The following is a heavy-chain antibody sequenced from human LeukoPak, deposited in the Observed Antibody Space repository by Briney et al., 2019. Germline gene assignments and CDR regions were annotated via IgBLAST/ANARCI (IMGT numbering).Heavy chain of an antibody. CDR3: AKELSSGWYVPEDYFDY. Sequence: GGSLRLPCAASGLTFSSYAMSWVRQAPGKGLEWVSAISGSGGSTYYADSVKGRFTISRDNSKNTLYLQMNSLRAEDTAVYYCAKELSSGWYVPEDYFDYWGQGTLVTVSS. V-gene: IGHV3-23*01. CDR2: ISGSGGST. J-gene: IGHJ4*02. CDR1: GLTFSSYA. D-gene: IGHD6-19*01.